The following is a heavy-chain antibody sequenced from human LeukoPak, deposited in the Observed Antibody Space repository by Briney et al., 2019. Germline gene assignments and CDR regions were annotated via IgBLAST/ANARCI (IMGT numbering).Heavy chain of an antibody. J-gene: IGHJ4*02. Sequence: GGSLRLSCAASGFTVSTNYMNWVRQAPGKGLEWVSVIYSGGTTYYADSVKGRFTISRDNSKNTLYLQMNSLRAEDTAVYYCAKDQDYYDSSGYSLYYFDYWGQGTLVTVSS. CDR1: GFTVSTNY. CDR3: AKDQDYYDSSGYSLYYFDY. D-gene: IGHD3-22*01. V-gene: IGHV3-66*01. CDR2: IYSGGTT.